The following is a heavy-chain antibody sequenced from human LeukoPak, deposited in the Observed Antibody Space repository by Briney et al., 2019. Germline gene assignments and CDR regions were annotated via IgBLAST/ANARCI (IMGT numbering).Heavy chain of an antibody. J-gene: IGHJ4*02. Sequence: GSVKVSFKASGYTFTGYYMHWVRQAPGQGLEWMGWINPNSGGTNYAQKFQGRVTMTRDTSISTAYMELSRLRSDDTAVYYCARGDPDSGSYVYWGQGTLVTVSS. CDR3: ARGDPDSGSYVY. CDR2: INPNSGGT. CDR1: GYTFTGYY. V-gene: IGHV1-2*02. D-gene: IGHD1-26*01.